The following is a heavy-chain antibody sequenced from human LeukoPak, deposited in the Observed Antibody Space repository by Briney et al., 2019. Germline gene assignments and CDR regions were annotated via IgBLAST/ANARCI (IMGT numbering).Heavy chain of an antibody. V-gene: IGHV3-23*01. D-gene: IGHD5-18*01. CDR1: GFTFSSYA. J-gene: IGHJ4*02. CDR3: AKVAGYSYVGVYYFDY. Sequence: GGSLRLSCAACGFTFSSYAMNWVRQAPGKGLEWVSAISGSSGSTYYADSVKGRFTISRDNSKNTLYLQMNSLRAEDTAVYYCAKVAGYSYVGVYYFDYWGQGTLVTVSS. CDR2: ISGSSGST.